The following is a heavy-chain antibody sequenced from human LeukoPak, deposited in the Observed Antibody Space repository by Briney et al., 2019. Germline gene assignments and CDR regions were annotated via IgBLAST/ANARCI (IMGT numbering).Heavy chain of an antibody. V-gene: IGHV4-59*11. CDR1: GGSISSHY. D-gene: IGHD3-10*01. J-gene: IGHJ4*02. Sequence: SETLSLTCTVSGGSISSHYWSWIRQPPGKGLEWIGYIYYSGSTNYNPSLKSRVTISVDTSKNQFSLKLSSVTAADTAVYYCAGGGLLPTYDWGQGTLVTVSS. CDR3: AGGGLLPTYD. CDR2: IYYSGST.